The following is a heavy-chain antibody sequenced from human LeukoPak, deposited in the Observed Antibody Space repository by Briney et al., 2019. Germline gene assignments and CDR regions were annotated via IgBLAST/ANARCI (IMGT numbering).Heavy chain of an antibody. D-gene: IGHD1-26*01. J-gene: IGHJ4*02. V-gene: IGHV3-53*01. Sequence: GGSLRLSCAASGFIIGSKYLSWVRQAPGKGLEWVSVIYIDGRTYYADSVKGRFTISRDISKNTVYLQMNSLRAEDTAVYYCAREGQVVGRTMSDYWGQGTLVTVSS. CDR3: AREGQVVGRTMSDY. CDR2: IYIDGRT. CDR1: GFIIGSKY.